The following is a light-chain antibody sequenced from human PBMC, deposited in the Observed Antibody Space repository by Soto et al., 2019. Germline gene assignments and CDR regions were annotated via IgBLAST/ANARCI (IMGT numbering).Light chain of an antibody. CDR3: QQRSHWPPT. J-gene: IGKJ3*01. V-gene: IGKV3-11*01. Sequence: EVVLTQSPATLSLSPGERATLSCGASESVSGYLAWYQQKPGQAPRLLIYDASNRATGIPARFSGSGSGTYFTLTISSLEPEDFAVYFCQQRSHWPPTFGPGTKVDIK. CDR1: ESVSGY. CDR2: DAS.